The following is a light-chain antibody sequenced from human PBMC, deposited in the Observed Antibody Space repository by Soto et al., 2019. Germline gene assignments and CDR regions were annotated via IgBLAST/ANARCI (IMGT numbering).Light chain of an antibody. J-gene: IGKJ4*01. CDR2: DAS. Sequence: EIVMTQSPATLSVSPGEGATLSCKASQNVYNNLAWYQQRPGQPPRLLIYDASTRATGISARFSGSGYGTEFTLTISSLQSVDFAVYFCQQCRNWPLTFGGGTKV. V-gene: IGKV3-15*01. CDR1: QNVYNN. CDR3: QQCRNWPLT.